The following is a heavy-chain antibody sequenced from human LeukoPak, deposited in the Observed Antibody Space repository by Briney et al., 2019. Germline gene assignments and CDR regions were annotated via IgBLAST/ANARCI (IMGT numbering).Heavy chain of an antibody. J-gene: IGHJ4*02. CDR3: ARDGSDNWGLFDN. D-gene: IGHD1-1*01. CDR1: GGSISGTSYC. V-gene: IGHV4-39*07. CDR2: RYHTGRI. Sequence: SETLSLTCSVSGGSISGTSYCWGWIRQPPGKGPEWIGSRYHTGRIYHNPSLNSRVTISVDTSKNQFSLKLSSVTDADTAVYYCARDGSDNWGLFDNWGRGTLVTVSS.